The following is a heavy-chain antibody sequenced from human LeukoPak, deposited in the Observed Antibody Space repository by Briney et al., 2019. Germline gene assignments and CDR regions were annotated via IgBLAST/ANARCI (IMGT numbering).Heavy chain of an antibody. D-gene: IGHD6-13*01. J-gene: IGHJ3*02. CDR3: ARHSSTWYSAFDI. Sequence: GGSLRLSCAASGFTFSSYEMNWVRQAPGKGLEWVSYISSSGSTIYYVDSVKGRFTISRDNAKNSLYLQMNSLRAEDTAVYYCARHSSTWYSAFDIWGQGTMVTVSS. CDR2: ISSSGSTI. V-gene: IGHV3-48*03. CDR1: GFTFSSYE.